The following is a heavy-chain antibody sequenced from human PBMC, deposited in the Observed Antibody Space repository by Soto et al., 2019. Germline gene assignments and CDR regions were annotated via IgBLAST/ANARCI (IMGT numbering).Heavy chain of an antibody. V-gene: IGHV3-30*18. CDR2: ISYDGSNK. J-gene: IGHJ6*02. CDR3: AKDYSYGYTPYYYGMDV. CDR1: GFTFSSYG. Sequence: QVQLVESGGGVVQPGRSLRLSCAASGFTFSSYGMHWVRQAPGKGLEWGAVISYDGSNKYYADSVKGRFTISRDNSKNTLYLQMNSLRAEDTAVYYCAKDYSYGYTPYYYGMDVWGQGTTVTVSS. D-gene: IGHD5-18*01.